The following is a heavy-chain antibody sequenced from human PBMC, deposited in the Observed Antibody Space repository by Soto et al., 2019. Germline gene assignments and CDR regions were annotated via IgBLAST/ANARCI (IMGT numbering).Heavy chain of an antibody. CDR1: GGSISSSSYY. CDR3: ARHWAAACPESCFDY. V-gene: IGHV4-39*01. D-gene: IGHD6-13*01. Sequence: QLQLQESGPGLVKPSETLSLTCTVSGGSISSSSYYWGWIRQPPGKGLEWIGSIYYSGSTYYNPSLKSRVTISVDTSKNQLSLRLSAVTAADSSVYCCARHWAAACPESCFDYWGQGTLVTVSS. J-gene: IGHJ4*02. CDR2: IYYSGST.